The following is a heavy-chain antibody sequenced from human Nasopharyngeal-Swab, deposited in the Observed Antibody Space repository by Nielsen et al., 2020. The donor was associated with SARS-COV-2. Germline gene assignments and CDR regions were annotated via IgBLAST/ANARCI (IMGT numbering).Heavy chain of an antibody. CDR1: GFTFSSYA. J-gene: IGHJ4*02. CDR2: ISSDGSNK. V-gene: IGHV3-30-3*01. Sequence: GESLKISYAASGFTFSSYAMHWVRQAPGKGLEWVAVISSDGSNKYYADSVKGRFTISRDNSKNTLYLQMNRLRAEDTAVYCAREGVAATPYCDYWGQGTLVTVSS. D-gene: IGHD2-15*01. CDR3: AREGVAATPYCDY.